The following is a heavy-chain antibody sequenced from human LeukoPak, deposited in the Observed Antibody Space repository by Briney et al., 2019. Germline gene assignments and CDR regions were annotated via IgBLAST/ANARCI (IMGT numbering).Heavy chain of an antibody. J-gene: IGHJ4*02. CDR3: ASHKVLGRKFDY. V-gene: IGHV4-34*01. D-gene: IGHD4/OR15-4a*01. CDR1: GGSFSGYY. Sequence: PSETLSLTCAVYGGSFSGYYWSWIRQPPGKGLEWIGEINHSGSTNYNPSLKSRVTISVDTSKNEFSLKLSSVTAADTAVYYCASHKVLGRKFDYWGQGTLVTVSS. CDR2: INHSGST.